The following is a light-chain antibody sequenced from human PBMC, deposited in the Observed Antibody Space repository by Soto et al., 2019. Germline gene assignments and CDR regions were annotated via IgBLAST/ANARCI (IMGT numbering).Light chain of an antibody. CDR1: QSISSW. Sequence: DIQMTQSPSTLSASVGDRVTITCLASQSISSWLAWYQQKPGKAPKLLIYEASNLESGVPSRFSGSGSGTEFTLTISSLQPDDFATYYCQQSNNYPWTFGQGTKVDIK. CDR2: EAS. CDR3: QQSNNYPWT. V-gene: IGKV1-5*03. J-gene: IGKJ1*01.